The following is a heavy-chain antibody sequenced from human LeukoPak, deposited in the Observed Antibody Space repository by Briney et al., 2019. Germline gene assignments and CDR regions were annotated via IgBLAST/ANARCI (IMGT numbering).Heavy chain of an antibody. CDR3: ARRTWLARPFDY. V-gene: IGHV4-34*01. CDR1: GGSISSYY. D-gene: IGHD6-19*01. J-gene: IGHJ4*02. CDR2: INHSGST. Sequence: SETLSLTCTVSGGSISSYYWSWIRQPPGKGLEWIGEINHSGSTNYNPSLKSRVTISVDTSKNQFSLKLSSVTAADTAVYYCARRTWLARPFDYWGQGTLVTVSS.